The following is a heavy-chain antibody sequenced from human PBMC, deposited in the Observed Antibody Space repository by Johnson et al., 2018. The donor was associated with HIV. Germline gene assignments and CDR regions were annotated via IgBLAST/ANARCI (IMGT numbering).Heavy chain of an antibody. Sequence: QVQLVESGGGVVQPGMSLRLSCAASGFTFSSYAMHWVRQAPGKGLEWVALISYDGTNKYYADSVKGRFTISRDNSKNTLYLQINSLRAEDTAVYYCARDATYYYDSSGYHDAFDIWGQGTMVTVSS. D-gene: IGHD3-22*01. J-gene: IGHJ3*02. CDR2: ISYDGTNK. V-gene: IGHV3-30-3*01. CDR1: GFTFSSYA. CDR3: ARDATYYYDSSGYHDAFDI.